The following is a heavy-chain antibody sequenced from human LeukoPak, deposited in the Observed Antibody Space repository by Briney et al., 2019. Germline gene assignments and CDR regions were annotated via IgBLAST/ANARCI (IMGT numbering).Heavy chain of an antibody. J-gene: IGHJ3*02. V-gene: IGHV3-9*01. CDR3: ARVGAILRASAI. CDR2: ISCNIGSI. CDR1: GFTFYYYA. Sequence: GRSLRLSWAASGFTFYYYAMHWVRQAPGKGLEWASGISCNIGSIGYADSVKVRFTISRDNSKNTLYLQMNSLRVEYTAVYYCARVGAILRASAIWGRGTMVPVS. D-gene: IGHD5-12*01.